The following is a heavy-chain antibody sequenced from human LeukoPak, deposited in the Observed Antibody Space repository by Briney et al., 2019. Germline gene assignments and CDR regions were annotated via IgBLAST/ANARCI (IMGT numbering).Heavy chain of an antibody. V-gene: IGHV3-74*01. Sequence: GGSLRLSCAASGFTFSSYWMHWVRQAPGKGLVWVSRINRDGSSTSYADSVKGRFTISRDNAKNTLYLQMNSLRAEDTAVYYCARRLAYCGGDCYSFAFDIWGQGAMVTVSS. D-gene: IGHD2-21*02. J-gene: IGHJ3*02. CDR1: GFTFSSYW. CDR2: INRDGSST. CDR3: ARRLAYCGGDCYSFAFDI.